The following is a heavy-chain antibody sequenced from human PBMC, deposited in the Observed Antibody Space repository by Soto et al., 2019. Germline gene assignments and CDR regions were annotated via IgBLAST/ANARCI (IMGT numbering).Heavy chain of an antibody. CDR2: IYWNEDK. Sequence: QITLKESGPTLVKPTQTLTLTCTFSGFSLNSGGAGVGWIRQPPGKALEWLALIYWNEDKRYSPSLRSRLTITKDTSKNQVVLTMTNMDPMDTATYYCAHRGYGDYPRDNWFDPWGQGTLVTVSS. D-gene: IGHD4-17*01. CDR1: GFSLNSGGAG. V-gene: IGHV2-5*01. J-gene: IGHJ5*02. CDR3: AHRGYGDYPRDNWFDP.